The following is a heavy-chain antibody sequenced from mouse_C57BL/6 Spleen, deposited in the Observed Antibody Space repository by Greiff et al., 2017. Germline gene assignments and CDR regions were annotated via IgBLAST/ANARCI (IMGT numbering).Heavy chain of an antibody. D-gene: IGHD1-2*01. V-gene: IGHV3-6*01. CDR3: ARGGITTAFYAMDY. Sequence: VQLQQSGPGLVKPSQSLSLTCSVTGYSITSGYYWNWIRQFPGNKLEWMGYISYDGSNNYNPSLKNRISITRDPSKNQFFLKLNSVTTEDTATYYCARGGITTAFYAMDYWGQGTSVTVSS. CDR2: ISYDGSN. CDR1: GYSITSGYY. J-gene: IGHJ4*01.